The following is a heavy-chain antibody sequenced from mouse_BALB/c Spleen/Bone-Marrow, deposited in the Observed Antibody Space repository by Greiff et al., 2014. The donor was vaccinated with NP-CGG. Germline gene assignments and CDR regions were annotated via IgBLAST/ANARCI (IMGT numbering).Heavy chain of an antibody. CDR3: SKDGGYDYSYYFDY. CDR1: AFTFSAYS. V-gene: IGHV5-6-4*01. J-gene: IGHJ2*01. Sequence: ESGGGLVKPGGSLKLSCAASAFTFSAYSMSWVRQTPEKRLEWVATISSGGHDTFYPDSVKGRFTISRDNAKNTLYLQMSSLKSEDTAMYYCSKDGGYDYSYYFDYWGQGTTLTVSS. CDR2: ISSGGHDT. D-gene: IGHD2-4*01.